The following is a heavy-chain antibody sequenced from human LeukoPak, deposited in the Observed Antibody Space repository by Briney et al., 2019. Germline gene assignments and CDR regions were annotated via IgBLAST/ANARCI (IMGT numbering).Heavy chain of an antibody. D-gene: IGHD2-21*02. J-gene: IGHJ4*02. CDR1: GGSISNSSYY. CDR3: ARQSGGATVTAIFDY. CDR2: VYYSGST. Sequence: SETLSLTCAVSGGSISNSSYYWGWIRQPPGNGLEWIGNVYYSGSTHYNPSLKSRVTISVDTSRNQFSLKLTSVTAADTAMFYCARQSGGATVTAIFDYWGQGTLVTVSS. V-gene: IGHV4-39*01.